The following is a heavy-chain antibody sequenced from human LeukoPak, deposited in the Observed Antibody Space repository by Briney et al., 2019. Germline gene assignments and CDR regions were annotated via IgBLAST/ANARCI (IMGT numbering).Heavy chain of an antibody. V-gene: IGHV3-30-3*01. CDR1: GFTFSSYA. CDR3: ASAKAGCSSSLIDY. CDR2: ISYDGSNK. D-gene: IGHD6-6*01. Sequence: GRSLRLSCAASGFTFSSYAMHWVRRAPGKGLQWVAVISYDGSNKYYADSVKGRFTISRDNSKNMLYLQMNSLRAEDTAVYYCASAKAGCSSSLIDYWGQGTLVTVSS. J-gene: IGHJ4*02.